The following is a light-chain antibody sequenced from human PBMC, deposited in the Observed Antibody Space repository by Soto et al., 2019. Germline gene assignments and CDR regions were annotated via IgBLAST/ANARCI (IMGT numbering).Light chain of an antibody. V-gene: IGLV2-23*01. CDR1: SSDVGSYNL. CDR2: EGS. J-gene: IGLJ2*01. Sequence: QSVLTQPASVSGSPGQSITISCTGISSDVGSYNLVSWYQQHPGKAPKVMIYEGSKRPSGVSNRVSGSRPGNTASLTISGLQAEDEAHYYCSSYAGSSTHVVFGGGTKLTVL. CDR3: SSYAGSSTHVV.